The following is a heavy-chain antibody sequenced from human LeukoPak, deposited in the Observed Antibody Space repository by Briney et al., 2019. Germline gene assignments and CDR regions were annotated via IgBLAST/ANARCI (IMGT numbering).Heavy chain of an antibody. J-gene: IGHJ5*02. V-gene: IGHV4-39*01. D-gene: IGHD4-17*01. CDR2: IYNTGST. CDR1: GGSIGSSSYY. Sequence: SETLSLTCTVSGGSIGSSSYYWGWIRQPPGKGLEWIASIYNTGSTYYNSSLQSRVTISVDTSNNHFSLKLTSVTAADTAVYFCARHPHYGEADPWGQGMLVTVSS. CDR3: ARHPHYGEADP.